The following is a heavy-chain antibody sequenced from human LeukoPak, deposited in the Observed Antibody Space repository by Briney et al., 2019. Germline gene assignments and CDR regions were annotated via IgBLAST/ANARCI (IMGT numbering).Heavy chain of an antibody. J-gene: IGHJ6*02. CDR1: GYTFSDYY. Sequence: ASVKVSCKASGYTFSDYYIHWVRQGPRHGLEWMGWINPNSGGTDYAQRFQGRVTMTRETSNTTAYMELSRLRSDDTAVYYCARVNYRSGFFRNFYYYGMDVWGQGTTVTVSS. V-gene: IGHV1-2*02. CDR3: ARVNYRSGFFRNFYYYGMDV. CDR2: INPNSGGT. D-gene: IGHD6-19*01.